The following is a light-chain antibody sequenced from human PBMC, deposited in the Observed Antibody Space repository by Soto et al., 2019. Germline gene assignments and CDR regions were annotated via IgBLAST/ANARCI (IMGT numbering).Light chain of an antibody. V-gene: IGKV1-5*01. CDR3: KQYHRYST. CDR1: QSINAW. Sequence: DIHMTQAPSTLSASVGDRVTITCRASQSINAWLAWYQQKPGKAPKLLIYDVSTLASGVPSRFSGRGSGTEFIFAISNVEADDCATYYCKQYHRYSTFGQGTTVDIK. J-gene: IGKJ1*01. CDR2: DVS.